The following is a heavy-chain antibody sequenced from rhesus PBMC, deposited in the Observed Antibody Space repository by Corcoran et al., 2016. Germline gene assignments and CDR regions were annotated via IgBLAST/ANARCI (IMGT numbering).Heavy chain of an antibody. CDR2: IYGTSGST. Sequence: QVQLQESGPGLVKPSETLSLTCAVPGYSISSNYWSWIRQPPGKGLEWIGYIYGTSGSTNSNPSLKDRVTLSKDTSMNQFSLRLSSVTAADTAVYYCARADYYDSGYYNPYFDCWGQGVLVTVSS. CDR1: GYSISSNY. D-gene: IGHD3-28*01. J-gene: IGHJ4*01. CDR3: ARADYYDSGYYNPYFDC. V-gene: IGHV4-147*01.